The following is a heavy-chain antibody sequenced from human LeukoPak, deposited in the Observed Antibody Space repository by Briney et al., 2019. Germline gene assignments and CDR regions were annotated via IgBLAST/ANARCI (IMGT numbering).Heavy chain of an antibody. V-gene: IGHV4-59*08. CDR3: AGFTYYYGSGSYGGVY. CDR2: IYYSGRT. J-gene: IGHJ4*02. Sequence: SESLSLTCTVSGGSISSYYWSWIRQPPGKGLEWIGYIYYSGRTNYNPFLKSRVTISVDTSKNQFSLKLSSVTAADTAVYYCAGFTYYYGSGSYGGVYWGQGTLVTVSS. CDR1: GGSISSYY. D-gene: IGHD3-10*01.